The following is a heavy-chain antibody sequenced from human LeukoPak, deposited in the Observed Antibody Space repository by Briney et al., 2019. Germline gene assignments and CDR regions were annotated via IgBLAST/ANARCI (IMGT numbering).Heavy chain of an antibody. D-gene: IGHD2-21*01. CDR3: EKVVGGGLAYSFAY. J-gene: IGHJ4*02. CDR1: GFTFDDYA. CDR2: ISWNSGSI. V-gene: IGHV3-9*01. Sequence: PGGSLRLSCAASGFTFDDYAMHWVRQAPGKGLEWVSGISWNSGSISYADSVKGRFTISRDNAKNSLYLQMNSLRAEDTALYYGEKVVGGGLAYSFAYWGKGTLVTVSS.